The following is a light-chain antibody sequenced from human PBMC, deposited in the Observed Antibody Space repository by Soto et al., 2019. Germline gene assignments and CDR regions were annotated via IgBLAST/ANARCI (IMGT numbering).Light chain of an antibody. J-gene: IGKJ2*01. V-gene: IGKV3-11*01. CDR1: QSVNSY. CDR3: QQRSNWPPYT. CDR2: DAS. Sequence: EMVLTQSPATLSLSPGERATLSCRASQSVNSYLAWYQQKPGQAPRLLIYDASNRATGIPARFSGSASGTDFTLTISSLEPEDFAIYYCQQRSNWPPYTFGQGTKLEIK.